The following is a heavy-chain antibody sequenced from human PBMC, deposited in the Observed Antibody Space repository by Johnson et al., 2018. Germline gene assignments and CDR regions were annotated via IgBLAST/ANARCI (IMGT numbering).Heavy chain of an antibody. CDR3: VRLYSSAEYYYYMDV. V-gene: IGHV3-20*04. CDR1: GFKFDDHS. CDR2: LNWNGGST. Sequence: EVQLVESGGGVVRPGGSLRLSCAASGFKFDDHSMTWVRQAPGKGLEWVSGLNWNGGSTGYADPVKGRFPISRYNPKNSLYLQMNSLRAEDTALYYCVRLYSSAEYYYYMDVWGKGTTVTVSS. J-gene: IGHJ6*03. D-gene: IGHD3-22*01.